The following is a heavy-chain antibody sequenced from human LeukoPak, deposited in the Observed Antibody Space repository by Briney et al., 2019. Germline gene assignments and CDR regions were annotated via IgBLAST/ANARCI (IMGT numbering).Heavy chain of an antibody. D-gene: IGHD6-6*01. CDR3: ATGYGIAALYY. J-gene: IGHJ4*02. V-gene: IGHV1-24*01. CDR2: FDPEDGET. Sequence: HWVRQAPXKGLEWMGGFDPEDGETIYAQKFQGRVTMTEDTSTDTAYMELSSLRSEDTAVYYCATGYGIAALYYWGQGTLVTVSS.